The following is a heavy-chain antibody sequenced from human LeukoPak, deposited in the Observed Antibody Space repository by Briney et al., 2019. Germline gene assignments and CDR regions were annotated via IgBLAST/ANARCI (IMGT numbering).Heavy chain of an antibody. V-gene: IGHV3-20*04. CDR2: INWNGGST. CDR1: GYSISSGYF. J-gene: IGHJ6*04. CDR3: AELGITMIGGV. D-gene: IGHD3-10*02. Sequence: ASETLSLTCTVSGYSISSGYFWGWIRQPPGKGLEWVSGINWNGGSTGYADSVKGRFTISRDNAKNSLYLQMNSLRAEDTAVYYCAELGITMIGGVWGKGTTVTISS.